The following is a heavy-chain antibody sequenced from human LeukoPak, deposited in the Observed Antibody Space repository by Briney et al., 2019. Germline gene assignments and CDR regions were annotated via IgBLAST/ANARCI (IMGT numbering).Heavy chain of an antibody. J-gene: IGHJ4*02. Sequence: SETLSLTCAVYGDSLDNLYWSWVRQSPGKGLEWIGEVKVGGDTKYNPSLKSRVTMAADTSRNQFSLRLTFVTAADTAIYYCARSFGRYALDVWGQGTLVTVSS. CDR3: ARSFGRYALDV. D-gene: IGHD6-19*01. CDR1: GDSLDNLY. V-gene: IGHV4-34*01. CDR2: VKVGGDT.